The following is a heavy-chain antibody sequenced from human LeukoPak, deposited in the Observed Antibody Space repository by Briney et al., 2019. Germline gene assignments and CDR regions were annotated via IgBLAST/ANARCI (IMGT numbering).Heavy chain of an antibody. CDR3: ARDFPYDFWSGYYSSAYYYYGMDV. V-gene: IGHV3-21*01. D-gene: IGHD3-3*01. CDR1: GFTFSSYS. CDR2: ISSSSSYI. J-gene: IGHJ6*02. Sequence: GGSLRLSCAASGFTFSSYSMNWVRQAPGKGLEWVSSISSSSSYIYYADSVKGRFTISRDNAKNSLCLQMNSLRAEDTAVYYCARDFPYDFWSGYYSSAYYYYGMDVWGQGTTVTVSS.